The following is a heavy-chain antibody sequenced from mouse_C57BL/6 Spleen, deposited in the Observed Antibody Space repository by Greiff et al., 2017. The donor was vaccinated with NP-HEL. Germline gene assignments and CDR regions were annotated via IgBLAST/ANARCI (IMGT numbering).Heavy chain of an antibody. J-gene: IGHJ4*01. Sequence: QVQLQQSGAELVKPGASVKMSCKASGYTFTSYWITWVKQRPGQGLEWIGDIYPGSGSTNYNEKFKSKATLTVDTSSSTAYMQLSSLTSEDSAVYYCARRCYDYDGYYYAMDYWGQGTSVTVSS. V-gene: IGHV1-55*01. CDR1: GYTFTSYW. CDR3: ARRCYDYDGYYYAMDY. D-gene: IGHD2-4*01. CDR2: IYPGSGST.